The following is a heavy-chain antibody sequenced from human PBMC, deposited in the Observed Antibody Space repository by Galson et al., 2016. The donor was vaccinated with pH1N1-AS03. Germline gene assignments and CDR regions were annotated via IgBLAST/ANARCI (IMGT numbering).Heavy chain of an antibody. V-gene: IGHV1-69*04. Sequence: SVKVSCKASGGTFNSYAISWVRQAPGQGLEWMGRIIPILAIANYAQRFQGRVTLIADKSTSTAYMELSSLRSEDTAVHYCAKVDPPHSLPFSSRCSNVMCYPIYYGLDVWCQGTAVTVSS. D-gene: IGHD2-8*01. CDR3: AKVDPPHSLPFSSRCSNVMCYPIYYGLDV. J-gene: IGHJ6*02. CDR1: GGTFNSYA. CDR2: IIPILAIA.